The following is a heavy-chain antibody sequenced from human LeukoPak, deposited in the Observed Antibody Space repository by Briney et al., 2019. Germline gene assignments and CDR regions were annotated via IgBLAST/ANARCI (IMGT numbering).Heavy chain of an antibody. CDR2: FDPEDGET. V-gene: IGHV1-24*01. CDR1: GYTLTELS. CDR3: AASGGTGEPGIADY. D-gene: IGHD7-27*01. J-gene: IGHJ4*02. Sequence: ASVKVSCKVSGYTLTELSMHWMRQAPGKGLEWMGGFDPEDGETIYAQKFQGRVTMTEDTSTDTAYMELSSLRSEDTAVYYCAASGGTGEPGIADYWGQGTLVTVSS.